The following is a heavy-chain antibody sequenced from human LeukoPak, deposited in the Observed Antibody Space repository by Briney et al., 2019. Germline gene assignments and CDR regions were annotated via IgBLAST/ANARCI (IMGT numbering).Heavy chain of an antibody. J-gene: IGHJ4*02. D-gene: IGHD3-22*01. CDR2: IYTSGST. CDR3: AGEYYYDSSGYYR. V-gene: IGHV4-4*07. CDR1: GGSISSYY. Sequence: SETLSLTCTVSGGSISSYYWNWIRQPAGKGLEWIGRIYTSGSTNYNPSLKSRVTMSVDTSKNQFSLKLSSVTAADTAVYYCAGEYYYDSSGYYRWGQGTLVTVSS.